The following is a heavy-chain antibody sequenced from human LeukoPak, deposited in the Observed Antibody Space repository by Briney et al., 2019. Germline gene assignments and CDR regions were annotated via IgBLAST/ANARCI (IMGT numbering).Heavy chain of an antibody. CDR1: GFTFSDYG. V-gene: IGHV3-30*02. J-gene: IGHJ4*02. Sequence: GGSLRLSCAASGFTFSDYGMYWVRQAPGKGLEWVAVIWYDGSNEYYADSVKGRFTISRDNSKNTLYLQMNSLRAEDTAVYYCAKDLSPMVPFDYWGQGTLVTVSS. D-gene: IGHD6-13*01. CDR2: IWYDGSNE. CDR3: AKDLSPMVPFDY.